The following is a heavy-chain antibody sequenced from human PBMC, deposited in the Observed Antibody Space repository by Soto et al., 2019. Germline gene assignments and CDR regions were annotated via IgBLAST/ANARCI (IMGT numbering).Heavy chain of an antibody. CDR1: GYTFTSYG. V-gene: IGHV1-18*01. D-gene: IGHD3-22*01. CDR2: ISVYNGNT. J-gene: IGHJ5*02. Sequence: QVQLVQSGAEVKTPGASVKVSCKASGYTFTSYGISWVRQAPGQGLEWMGWISVYNGNTNYAQKLQGRVTMTPDTATSTAYMELRSLGSDDTAVYYCSRVGLRYYYDSSAWGWFDPWGQGTLVTVSS. CDR3: SRVGLRYYYDSSAWGWFDP.